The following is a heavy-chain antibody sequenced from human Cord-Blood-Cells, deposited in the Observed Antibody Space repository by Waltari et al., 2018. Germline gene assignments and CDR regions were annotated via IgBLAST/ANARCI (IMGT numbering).Heavy chain of an antibody. J-gene: IGHJ6*02. CDR3: ASPLYSSSWYGNYYGMDV. CDR2: IIPIFGTA. V-gene: IGHV1-69*12. CDR1: GGTFSSYA. Sequence: QVQLVQSGAEVKKPGSSVKVSCKASGGTFSSYAISWVRPAPGQGLEWMGGIIPIFGTANYAQKFQGRVTITADESTSTAYMELSSLRSEDTAVYYCASPLYSSSWYGNYYGMDVWGQGTTVTVSS. D-gene: IGHD6-13*01.